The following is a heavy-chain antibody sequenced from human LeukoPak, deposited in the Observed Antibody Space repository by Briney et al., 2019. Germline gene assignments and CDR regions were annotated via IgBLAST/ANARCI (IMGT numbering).Heavy chain of an antibody. J-gene: IGHJ4*02. CDR3: ARGEHQYSSSSFYFDY. CDR2: IKQDGSEK. V-gene: IGHV3-7*01. Sequence: GGSLRLSCAASGFTFNKSWMSWVRQAPGKGPEWVANIKQDGSEKYYVDSVKGRFTISRDNAKNSLYLQMNSLRAEDTAVYYCARGEHQYSSSSFYFDYWGQGTLVTVSS. CDR1: GFTFNKSW. D-gene: IGHD6-6*01.